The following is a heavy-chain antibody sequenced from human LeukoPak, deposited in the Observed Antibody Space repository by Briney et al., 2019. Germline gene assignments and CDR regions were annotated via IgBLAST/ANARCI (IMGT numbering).Heavy chain of an antibody. CDR2: IYYSGST. V-gene: IGHV4-39*01. Sequence: KASETLSLTCTVSGGSISSSSYYWGWIRQPPGKGLEWIGSIYYSGSTYYNPSLKSRVTISVDTSKNQFSLKLSSVTAADTAVYYCARRGDGYPGAFDIWGQGTMVTVSS. J-gene: IGHJ3*02. CDR3: ARRGDGYPGAFDI. CDR1: GGSISSSSYY. D-gene: IGHD5-12*01.